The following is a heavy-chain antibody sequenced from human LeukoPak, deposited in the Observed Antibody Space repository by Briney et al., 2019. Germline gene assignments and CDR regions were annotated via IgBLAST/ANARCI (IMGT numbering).Heavy chain of an antibody. CDR1: GGTFSSYA. Sequence: SVKVSCKASGGTFSSYAISWVRQAPGQGLEWMGGIIPIFGTANYAQKFQGRVTITADESTSTAYMELSSLRSEDTAVYYCARAPYDSSGYYRDYYYYGMDVWGQGTTVTVSS. CDR3: ARAPYDSSGYYRDYYYYGMDV. J-gene: IGHJ6*02. D-gene: IGHD3-22*01. CDR2: IIPIFGTA. V-gene: IGHV1-69*13.